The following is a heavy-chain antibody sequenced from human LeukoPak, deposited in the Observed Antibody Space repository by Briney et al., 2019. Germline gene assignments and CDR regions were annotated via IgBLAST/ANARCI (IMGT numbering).Heavy chain of an antibody. CDR1: GFTVSSNY. Sequence: GGSLRLSCAASGFTVSSNYMSWVRQAPGKGLEWVSVIYSGGSTYYADSVKGRFTISRDNSKNTLYLQMNSLRAEDTAVYYCASELWFGELLQEDYYYGMDVWGQGTTVTVSS. CDR3: ASELWFGELLQEDYYYGMDV. CDR2: IYSGGST. V-gene: IGHV3-66*01. J-gene: IGHJ6*02. D-gene: IGHD3-10*01.